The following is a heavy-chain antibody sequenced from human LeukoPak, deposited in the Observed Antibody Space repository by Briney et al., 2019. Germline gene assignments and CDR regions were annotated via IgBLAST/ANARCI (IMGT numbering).Heavy chain of an antibody. CDR2: ISAYNGNT. D-gene: IGHD3-10*01. Sequence: ASVKVSCKASGYTFTSYGISWVRQAPGQGLEWMGWISAYNGNTNYAQKLQGRVTMTTDTSTSTAYMELRSLRSDDTAVYYCARDYDPITMVRGVIWSWFDPWGQGTLVTVSS. J-gene: IGHJ5*02. CDR1: GYTFTSYG. CDR3: ARDYDPITMVRGVIWSWFDP. V-gene: IGHV1-18*01.